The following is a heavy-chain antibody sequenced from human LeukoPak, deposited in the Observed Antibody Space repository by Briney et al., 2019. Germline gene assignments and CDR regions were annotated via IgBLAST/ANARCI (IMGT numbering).Heavy chain of an antibody. D-gene: IGHD5-18*01. J-gene: IGHJ4*02. CDR2: ISNGGSI. CDR1: GFSISSYA. CDR3: ARDFSYGSGFDY. Sequence: GGSLRLSCAASGFSISSYALHWVRQAPGKGLQYGSGISNGGSIDYENSVKGRFTISRDNSKNTLYLQMGSLRPEDMAVYYCARDFSYGSGFDYWGQGILVTVPS. V-gene: IGHV3-64*01.